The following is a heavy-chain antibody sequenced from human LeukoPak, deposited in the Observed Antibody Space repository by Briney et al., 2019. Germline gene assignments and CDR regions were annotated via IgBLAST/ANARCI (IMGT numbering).Heavy chain of an antibody. CDR3: TRDSGADRRYFDL. V-gene: IGHV3-74*01. CDR2: IDGDGATT. Sequence: GGSLRLSCAASGFTFSSYLMSWVRQAPGKGLVWVSRIDGDGATTSYEDSVKGRFTISRDNANNMVYLEMNSLRVEDTAVYYCTRDSGADRRYFDLWGRGTLVTVSS. J-gene: IGHJ2*01. CDR1: GFTFSSYL. D-gene: IGHD7-27*01.